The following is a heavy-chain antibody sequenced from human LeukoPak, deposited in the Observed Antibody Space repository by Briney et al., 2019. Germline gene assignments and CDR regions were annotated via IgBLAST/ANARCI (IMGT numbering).Heavy chain of an antibody. CDR3: ARSQGGNTLWFDP. CDR2: INTSGGST. Sequence: GASVKVSSKASGYTFTSYYMHWVRQAPGQGLEWMGIINTSGGSTTYAQQFQGRVSMTRDTSTSTVYLEVSRLRSEDTAVYYCARSQGGNTLWFDPWGQGTLVTVSS. V-gene: IGHV1-46*01. D-gene: IGHD4-23*01. J-gene: IGHJ5*02. CDR1: GYTFTSYY.